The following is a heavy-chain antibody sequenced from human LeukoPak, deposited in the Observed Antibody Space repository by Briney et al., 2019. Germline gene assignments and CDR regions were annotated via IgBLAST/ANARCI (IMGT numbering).Heavy chain of an antibody. CDR3: AKYLTDYGDYEFDY. V-gene: IGHV3-23*01. D-gene: IGHD4-17*01. CDR2: ISGSGGST. CDR1: GFTFSSYW. Sequence: PGGSLRLSCAASGFTFSSYWMSWVRQAPGKGLEWVSAISGSGGSTYYADSVKGRFTISRDNSKNTLYLQMNSLRAEDTAVYYCAKYLTDYGDYEFDYWGQGTLVTVSS. J-gene: IGHJ4*02.